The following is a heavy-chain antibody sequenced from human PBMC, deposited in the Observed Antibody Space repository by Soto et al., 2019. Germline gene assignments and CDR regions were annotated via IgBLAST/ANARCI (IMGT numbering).Heavy chain of an antibody. Sequence: SETLSLTCTVSGGSISSYYWSWIRQPPGKGLEWIGYIYYSGSTNYNPSLKSRVTISVDTSKNQFSLKLSSVTAADTAVYYCARLYNSDYGDHYYYYYMDVWGKGTTVTVSS. CDR1: GGSISSYY. CDR3: ARLYNSDYGDHYYYYYMDV. D-gene: IGHD4-17*01. CDR2: IYYSGST. J-gene: IGHJ6*03. V-gene: IGHV4-59*08.